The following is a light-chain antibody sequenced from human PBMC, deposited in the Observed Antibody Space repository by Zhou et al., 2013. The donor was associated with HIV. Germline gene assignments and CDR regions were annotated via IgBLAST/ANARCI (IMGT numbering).Light chain of an antibody. J-gene: IGKJ1*01. CDR1: QSVSSDY. V-gene: IGKV3-20*01. CDR3: QQYATSPWT. CDR2: SGF. Sequence: EIVLTQSPGTLSLSPGERATLSCRASQSVSSDYLAWYQQKLGQAPRLLIYSGFRRATGIPDRFSGSGSGTDFSLTISRLEPEDFAVYFCQQYATSPWTFGQGTKVEIK.